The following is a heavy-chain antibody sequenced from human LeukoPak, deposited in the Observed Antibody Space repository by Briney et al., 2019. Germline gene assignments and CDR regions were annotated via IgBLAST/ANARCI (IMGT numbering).Heavy chain of an antibody. Sequence: PSETLSLTCTVSGGSISSYYWSWLRQPPGKGLEWIGYIYYSGSTYYNPSLKSRVTISVDTSKNQFSLKLSSVTAADTAVYYCARAVSTKLRFLEWLAPYMDVWGKGTTVTVSS. V-gene: IGHV4-59*08. J-gene: IGHJ6*03. CDR2: IYYSGST. CDR1: GGSISSYY. CDR3: ARAVSTKLRFLEWLAPYMDV. D-gene: IGHD3-3*01.